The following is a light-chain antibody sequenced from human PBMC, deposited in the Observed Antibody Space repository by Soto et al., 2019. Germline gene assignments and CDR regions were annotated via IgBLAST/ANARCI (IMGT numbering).Light chain of an antibody. CDR2: AAS. Sequence: EIVLTQSPDILSLSPGERDTLSWRASQRISSTYLAWYQQKPGQAPRLLIYAASSRATGTPGRFSGSGSGTDFTLTISRLEPEDFAVYYCQQYGDSPWTFGQGTKVEIK. CDR3: QQYGDSPWT. V-gene: IGKV3-20*01. J-gene: IGKJ1*01. CDR1: QRISSTY.